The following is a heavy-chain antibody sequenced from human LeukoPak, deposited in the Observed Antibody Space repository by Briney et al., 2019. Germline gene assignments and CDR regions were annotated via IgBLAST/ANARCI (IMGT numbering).Heavy chain of an antibody. CDR2: IYHDGST. CDR1: GVSISGNIW. J-gene: IGHJ1*01. CDR3: ARSHDYIWGSYRV. Sequence: SETLSLTCAVSGVSISGNIWWSWVRQPPGKGLEWIGEIYHDGSTNYNASLQGRATITVDKSKNQFFLKLSSVTAADTAVYFCARSHDYIWGSYRVWGQGTQVAVSS. D-gene: IGHD3-16*02. V-gene: IGHV4-4*02.